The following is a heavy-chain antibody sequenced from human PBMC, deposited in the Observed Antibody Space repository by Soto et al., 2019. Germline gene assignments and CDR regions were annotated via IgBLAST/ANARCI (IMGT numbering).Heavy chain of an antibody. V-gene: IGHV3-30*18. J-gene: IGHJ6*02. CDR2: ISYDGSNK. D-gene: IGHD2-21*01. Sequence: GGSLRLSCAASGFTFSSYGMHWVRQAPGKGLEWVAVISYDGSNKYYADSVKGRFTISRDNSKNTLYLQMNSLRAEDTAVYYCAKDMGDGYMSLFDYYYGMDVWGQGTTVTVSS. CDR3: AKDMGDGYMSLFDYYYGMDV. CDR1: GFTFSSYG.